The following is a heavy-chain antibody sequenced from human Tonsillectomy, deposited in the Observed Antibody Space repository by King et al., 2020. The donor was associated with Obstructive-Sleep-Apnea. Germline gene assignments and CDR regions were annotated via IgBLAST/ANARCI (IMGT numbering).Heavy chain of an antibody. V-gene: IGHV3-7*03. Sequence: EVQLVESGGGLVQPGGSLRVSCAASGFTFSSSWMSWVRQAPGKGLEWVANIKQDGSEKYYVDSVKGRFTISRDNAKNSLYLQMNSLRAEDTAVYYCAREIAAASSANYYYGMDVWGQGTTVTVSS. D-gene: IGHD6-13*01. CDR1: GFTFSSSW. CDR2: IKQDGSEK. CDR3: AREIAAASSANYYYGMDV. J-gene: IGHJ6*02.